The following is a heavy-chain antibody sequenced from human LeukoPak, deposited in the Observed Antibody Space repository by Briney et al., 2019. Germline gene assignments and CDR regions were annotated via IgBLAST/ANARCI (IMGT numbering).Heavy chain of an antibody. CDR2: IYYSGST. V-gene: IGHV4-39*01. CDR3: ARHRPFADDIVVVPAAMDY. D-gene: IGHD2-2*01. J-gene: IGHJ4*02. CDR1: GGSISSSSYY. Sequence: SETLSLTCTVSGGSISSSSYYWGWIRQPPGKGLEWIGSIYYSGSTYYNPSLKSRVTISVDTSKNQFSLKLSSVTAADTAVYYCARHRPFADDIVVVPAAMDYWGQGTLVTVSS.